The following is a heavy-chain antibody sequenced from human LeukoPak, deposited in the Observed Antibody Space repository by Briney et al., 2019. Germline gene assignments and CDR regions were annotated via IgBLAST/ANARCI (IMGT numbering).Heavy chain of an antibody. J-gene: IGHJ4*02. D-gene: IGHD3-22*01. CDR2: IYYSGST. CDR3: ARAADYDSSGYYPHYFDY. V-gene: IGHV4-30-4*07. CDR1: GGSISSGGYS. Sequence: PSETLSLTCTVSGGSISSGGYSWSWIRQPPGKGLEWIGYIYYSGSTYYNPSLKSRVTVSVDTSKNQFSLKLSSVTAADTAVYYCARAADYDSSGYYPHYFDYWGQGTLVTVSS.